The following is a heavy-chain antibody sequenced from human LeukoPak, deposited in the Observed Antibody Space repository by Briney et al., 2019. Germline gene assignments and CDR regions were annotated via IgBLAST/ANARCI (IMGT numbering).Heavy chain of an antibody. Sequence: GGSLRLSCAASGFTFSSYAMSWVRRAPGKGLEWVSAISGSGGTTYYADSVKGRFTISRDNSKNTLYLQMNSLRAEDTAVYYCAKSNGGYYLFDYWGQGTLVTVSS. CDR3: AKSNGGYYLFDY. J-gene: IGHJ4*02. CDR2: ISGSGGTT. D-gene: IGHD3-22*01. CDR1: GFTFSSYA. V-gene: IGHV3-23*01.